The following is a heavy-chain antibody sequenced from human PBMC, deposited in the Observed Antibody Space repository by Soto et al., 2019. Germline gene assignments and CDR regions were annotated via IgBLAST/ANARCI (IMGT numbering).Heavy chain of an antibody. D-gene: IGHD2-2*01. CDR2: IHYSGTT. J-gene: IGHJ5*02. CDR1: GGSVSSGTYY. CDR3: ARDSPATMDLFDP. Sequence: PSETLSLTCTVSGGSVSSGTYYWSWIRRPPGKGLEWIGYIHYSGTTKYNPSLKSRVTISVDRSKDQFSLELNSVTAADTAVYYCARDSPATMDLFDPWGQGTLVTVSS. V-gene: IGHV4-61*01.